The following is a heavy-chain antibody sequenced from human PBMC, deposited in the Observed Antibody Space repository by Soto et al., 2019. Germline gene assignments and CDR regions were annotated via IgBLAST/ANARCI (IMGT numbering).Heavy chain of an antibody. V-gene: IGHV3-15*01. CDR3: TTRYKTGTDFDY. CDR2: IKSKTDGGTT. CDR1: GFTFSNAW. Sequence: SLRLSCAASGFTFSNAWMSWVRQAPGKGLEWVGRIKSKTDGGTTDYAAPVKGRFTISRDDSKKTLYMQMNSLKTEDTAVYYCTTRYKTGTDFDYWGQGTLVTVSS. J-gene: IGHJ4*02. D-gene: IGHD1-7*01.